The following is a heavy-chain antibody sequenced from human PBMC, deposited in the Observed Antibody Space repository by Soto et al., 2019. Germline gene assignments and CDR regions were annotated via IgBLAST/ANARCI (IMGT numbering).Heavy chain of an antibody. J-gene: IGHJ4*02. CDR1: GFTFSSYA. CDR2: ISGSGGST. D-gene: IGHD4-4*01. V-gene: IGHV3-23*01. CDR3: AKGVGLYRNYGLYFDY. Sequence: EVQLLESGGGLVQPGGSLRLSCAASGFTFSSYAMSWVRQAPGKGLEWVSAISGSGGSTYYADSVKGRFTISRDNSKNTLYLQMNSLRAEDTAVYYCAKGVGLYRNYGLYFDYWGQGTLVTVSS.